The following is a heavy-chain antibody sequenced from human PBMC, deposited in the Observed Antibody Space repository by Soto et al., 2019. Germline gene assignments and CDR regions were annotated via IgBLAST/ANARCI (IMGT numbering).Heavy chain of an antibody. D-gene: IGHD1-26*01. CDR2: IIPIFGTA. CDR1: GGTFSSYA. V-gene: IGHV1-69*01. Sequence: QVQLVQSGAEVKKPGSSVKVSCKASGGTFSSYAISWVRQAPGQGLEGMGGIIPIFGTANYAEKFQGRVTITAEDTTSPSWRELSGLRPEDTAVYYCAGTVGGGVVGATSPEYFDYWGQGTLVTVSS. CDR3: AGTVGGGVVGATSPEYFDY. J-gene: IGHJ4*02.